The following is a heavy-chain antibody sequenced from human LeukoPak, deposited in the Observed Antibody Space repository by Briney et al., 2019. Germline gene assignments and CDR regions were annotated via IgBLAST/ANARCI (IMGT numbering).Heavy chain of an antibody. CDR2: ISSTGYTT. Sequence: GGSLRHSCAASGFTFGDYEMHWVRQAPGKGLEWVSHISSTGYTTFYADSVKGRFTISRDNAKHSLHLQMNSLGVEDTAVYYCARADAYWSGYHFDHWGQGTLVTVSS. V-gene: IGHV3-48*03. D-gene: IGHD3-3*01. CDR1: GFTFGDYE. J-gene: IGHJ4*02. CDR3: ARADAYWSGYHFDH.